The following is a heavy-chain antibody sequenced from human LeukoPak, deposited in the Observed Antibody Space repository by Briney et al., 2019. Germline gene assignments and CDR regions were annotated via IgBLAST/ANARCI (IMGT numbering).Heavy chain of an antibody. Sequence: GGSLRLSCAASGFTLSTYSMNWVRQAPGKGLEWVASISSNSTYIYYADSVRGRFAISRDNAKSSLYLQMNSLKAEDTAAYYCARDSVVTATGVDYFDYWGQGTLVTVSS. CDR3: ARDSVVTATGVDYFDY. V-gene: IGHV3-21*01. J-gene: IGHJ4*02. CDR1: GFTLSTYS. D-gene: IGHD2-15*01. CDR2: ISSNSTYI.